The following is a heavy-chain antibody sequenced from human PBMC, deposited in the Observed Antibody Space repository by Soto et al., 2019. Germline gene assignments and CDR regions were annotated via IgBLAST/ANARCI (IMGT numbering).Heavy chain of an antibody. J-gene: IGHJ4*02. V-gene: IGHV1-3*01. CDR1: GYTFTSYA. Sequence: ASVKVSCKASGYTFTSYAMHWVRQAPGQRLEWMGWINAGNGNTKYSQKFQGRVTITRDTSASTAYMELSSLRSEDTAVYYCARVVITFGGVIGTFDYWGQGTLVTVSS. CDR2: INAGNGNT. CDR3: ARVVITFGGVIGTFDY. D-gene: IGHD3-16*02.